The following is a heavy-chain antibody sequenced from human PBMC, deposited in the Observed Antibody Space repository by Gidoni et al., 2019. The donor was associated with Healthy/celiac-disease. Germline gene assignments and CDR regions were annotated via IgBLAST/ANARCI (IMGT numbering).Heavy chain of an antibody. D-gene: IGHD6-13*01. Sequence: QITLKESGPTLVKPTQTLTLTCTFSGFSLSTSGVGVGWIRQPPGKALEWLALIYWNDDKRYSPSLKSRLTITKDTSKNQVVLTMTNMDPVDTATYYCAHATPTYSSSWYGTNWFDPWGQGTLVTVSS. CDR2: IYWNDDK. CDR3: AHATPTYSSSWYGTNWFDP. CDR1: GFSLSTSGVG. J-gene: IGHJ5*02. V-gene: IGHV2-5*01.